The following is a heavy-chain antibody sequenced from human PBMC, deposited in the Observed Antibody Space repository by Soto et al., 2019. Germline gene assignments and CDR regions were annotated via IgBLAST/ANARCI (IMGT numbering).Heavy chain of an antibody. CDR2: MNPNSGRT. Sequence: VQSGAEGRKPGASVKVSCKTSGYTFTDYDINWVRQAPGQGLEWVGRMNPNSGRTDYAQKLEGRVTMTRDISISTAYMELSSMGYDDTAVYFCSTWGRNGWYTGFFWGQGTLVTVSS. J-gene: IGHJ4*02. V-gene: IGHV1-8*02. D-gene: IGHD6-19*01. CDR3: STWGRNGWYTGFF. CDR1: GYTFTDYD.